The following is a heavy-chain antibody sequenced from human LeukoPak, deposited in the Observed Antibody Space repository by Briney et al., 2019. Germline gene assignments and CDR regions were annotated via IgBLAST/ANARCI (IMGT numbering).Heavy chain of an antibody. V-gene: IGHV1-18*04. Sequence: ASVKVSCKASGYTFTGYYMHWVRQAPGQGLEWMGWISAYNGNTNYAQKLQGRVTMTTDTSTSTAYMELRSLRSDDTAVYYCARDLAYAGTTRGYWGQGTLVTVSS. D-gene: IGHD1-7*01. CDR2: ISAYNGNT. J-gene: IGHJ4*02. CDR3: ARDLAYAGTTRGY. CDR1: GYTFTGYY.